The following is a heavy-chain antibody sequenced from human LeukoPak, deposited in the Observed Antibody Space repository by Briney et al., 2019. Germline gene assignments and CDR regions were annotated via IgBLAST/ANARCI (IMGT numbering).Heavy chain of an antibody. J-gene: IGHJ4*02. D-gene: IGHD2-2*01. CDR2: IYYSGST. CDR1: GDSIFGSSYY. Sequence: SETLSLTCTVSGDSIFGSSYYWGWIRQPPGKGLEWIGSIYYSGSTNYNPSLKSRVTISVDTSKNQFSLNLSSVTAADTAVYYCARGPYCTSTKCSANFDFWGQGILVTVSS. CDR3: ARGPYCTSTKCSANFDF. V-gene: IGHV4-39*07.